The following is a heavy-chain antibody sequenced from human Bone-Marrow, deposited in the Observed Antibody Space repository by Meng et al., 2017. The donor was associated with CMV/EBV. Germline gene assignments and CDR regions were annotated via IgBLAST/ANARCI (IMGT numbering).Heavy chain of an antibody. D-gene: IGHD2-2*01. V-gene: IGHV4-61*01. CDR3: ATSLGYCSSTSCYPHQYFDY. CDR2: IYYSGST. Sequence: GSYYWSWIRQPPGKGLEWIGYIYYSGSTNYNPSLKSRVTISVDTSKNQFSLKLGSVTAADTAVYYCATSLGYCSSTSCYPHQYFDYWGQGTLVTVSS. J-gene: IGHJ4*02. CDR1: GSYY.